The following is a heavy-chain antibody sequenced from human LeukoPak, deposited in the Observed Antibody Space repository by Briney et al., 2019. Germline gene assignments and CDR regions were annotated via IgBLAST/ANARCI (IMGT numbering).Heavy chain of an antibody. CDR3: ARERWSLYSNDYYYYGLDV. CDR1: GFIFSNYY. Sequence: PGGSLRLSCAASGFIFSNYYVNWVRQAPGKGLEWVAHIKQDGSEKNYVDSVKGRFTISRDNAKNSLYLQMNSLRAEDTAVYYCARERWSLYSNDYYYYGLDVWGQGTTVTVSS. D-gene: IGHD3-3*01. V-gene: IGHV3-7*01. CDR2: IKQDGSEK. J-gene: IGHJ6*02.